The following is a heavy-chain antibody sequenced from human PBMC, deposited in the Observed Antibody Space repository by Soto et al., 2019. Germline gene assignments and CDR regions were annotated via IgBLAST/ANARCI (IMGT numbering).Heavy chain of an antibody. CDR2: IIPILDIT. J-gene: IGHJ6*02. V-gene: IGHV1-69*02. CDR3: ARGEGCRGGRCSHMYV. D-gene: IGHD2-15*01. CDR1: GGTFSTFT. Sequence: QVQLVQSGAELKKPGSSVKVSCKASGGTFSTFTINWVRQAPGQGLEWMGRIIPILDITNYAQRSQARVTNTGDTSTSTSNMELSSLRSDDTAVFYCARGEGCRGGRCSHMYVWGQGTTFTVSS.